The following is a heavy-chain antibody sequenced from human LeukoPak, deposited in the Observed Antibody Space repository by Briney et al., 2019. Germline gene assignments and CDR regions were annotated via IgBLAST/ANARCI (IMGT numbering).Heavy chain of an antibody. CDR3: AGGLGWFNPFDY. V-gene: IGHV3-64*01. CDR2: ISGNGVST. D-gene: IGHD3-10*01. CDR1: GFTFSTYA. J-gene: IGHJ4*02. Sequence: GGSLRLSCAASGFTFSTYAMYWVRQAPGKGLEYVPAISGNGVSTFYANSVKGRFTISRDNSKNTLYLQMGSLRAEDMAVYYCAGGLGWFNPFDYWGQGTLVTVSS.